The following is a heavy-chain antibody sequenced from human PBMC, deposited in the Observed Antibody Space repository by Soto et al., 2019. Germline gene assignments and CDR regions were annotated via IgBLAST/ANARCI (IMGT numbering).Heavy chain of an antibody. V-gene: IGHV3-74*01. Sequence: PGGSLRLSCAASGFTLSSYWMHWVRQAPGKGLVWVSRINRDGSRTSYADSVKGRFTISRDNTKNTLYLQMNSLRAEDTAVYYCARAGYNWNYDWFDPWGQGTLVTVSS. CDR1: GFTLSSYW. D-gene: IGHD1-7*01. CDR3: ARAGYNWNYDWFDP. J-gene: IGHJ5*02. CDR2: INRDGSRT.